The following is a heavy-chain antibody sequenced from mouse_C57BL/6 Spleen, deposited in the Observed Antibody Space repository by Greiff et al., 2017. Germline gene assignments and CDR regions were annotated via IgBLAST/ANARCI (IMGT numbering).Heavy chain of an antibody. J-gene: IGHJ3*01. V-gene: IGHV1-18*01. D-gene: IGHD3-2*02. CDR1: GYTFTDYN. CDR3: ARRAAQATAPWFAY. Sequence: EVQLQQSGPELVKPGASVKIPCKASGYTFTDYNMDWVKQSHGKSLEWIGDINPNNGGTIYNQKFKGKATLTVDKSSSTAYMELRSLTSEDTAVYYCARRAAQATAPWFAYWGQGTLVTVSA. CDR2: INPNNGGT.